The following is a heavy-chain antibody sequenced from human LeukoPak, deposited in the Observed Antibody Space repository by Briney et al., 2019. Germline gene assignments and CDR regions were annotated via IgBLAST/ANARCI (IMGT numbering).Heavy chain of an antibody. D-gene: IGHD3-10*01. V-gene: IGHV3-9*01. CDR1: GFTFDDYA. CDR2: ISWNSAGI. Sequence: PGGSLRLSXAASGFTFDDYAMHGVRHIPGKGLKWVSGISWNSAGIVYADSVKGRFTISRDNAKNSLCLQMNSLRGEDTAVYYCARLAWGGSGPIFDYWGQGTLVTVSS. CDR3: ARLAWGGSGPIFDY. J-gene: IGHJ4*02.